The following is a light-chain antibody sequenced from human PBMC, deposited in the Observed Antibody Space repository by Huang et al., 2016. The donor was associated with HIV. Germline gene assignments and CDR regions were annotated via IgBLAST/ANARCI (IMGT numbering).Light chain of an antibody. V-gene: IGKV3-15*01. J-gene: IGKJ5*01. CDR3: QQYSDWPPIT. CDR1: ESVSSS. CDR2: DAS. Sequence: EIVMTQSPDTLSVFPGERVTLSCRASESVSSSLAWYQQKSGQAPRLLIYDASTRATVIPDRFSGSGSGTAFTLTINSLLSEDFAVYYCQQYSDWPPITFGQGTRLDMK.